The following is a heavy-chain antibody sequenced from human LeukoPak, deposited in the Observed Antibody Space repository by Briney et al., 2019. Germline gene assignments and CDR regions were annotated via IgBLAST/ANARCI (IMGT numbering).Heavy chain of an antibody. CDR3: TRDWGPNSGNFHYDGFDI. CDR1: GYTFTDYF. Sequence: ASVEVSCKASGYTFTDYFIHWARQAPGQGLEWMGWIKPNSGDTKYAEKFQGRVTMTRDTSISTAYMELSRLISDDTAVYYCTRDWGPNSGNFHYDGFDIWGQGTMVTVSS. CDR2: IKPNSGDT. J-gene: IGHJ3*02. D-gene: IGHD1-26*01. V-gene: IGHV1-2*02.